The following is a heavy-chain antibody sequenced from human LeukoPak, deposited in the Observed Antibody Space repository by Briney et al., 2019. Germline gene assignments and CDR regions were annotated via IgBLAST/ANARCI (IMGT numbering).Heavy chain of an antibody. J-gene: IGHJ5*02. Sequence: GGSLRLSCAASGFTFSSYSMNWVRQAPGKGLEWVSSISSSSSYIYYADSVKGRFTISRDNAKNSPYLQMNSLRAEDTAVYYCARECSITIFGVVPSAFDPWGQGTLVTVSS. D-gene: IGHD3-3*01. CDR3: ARECSITIFGVVPSAFDP. CDR2: ISSSSSYI. CDR1: GFTFSSYS. V-gene: IGHV3-21*01.